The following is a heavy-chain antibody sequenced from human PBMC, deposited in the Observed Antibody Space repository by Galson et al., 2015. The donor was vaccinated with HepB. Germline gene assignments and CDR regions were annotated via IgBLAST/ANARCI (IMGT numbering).Heavy chain of an antibody. Sequence: SLRLSCATSGFTFSSYAMSWVRQTPGTGLEWVSAISTSGTMTYYADSVKGRFTISRDNSKNTLYLQMNSLRAEDTAVYYCAKGSRASRPYYFDFWGQGTLVTVSS. D-gene: IGHD3-10*01. CDR1: GFTFSSYA. J-gene: IGHJ4*02. CDR2: ISTSGTMT. CDR3: AKGSRASRPYYFDF. V-gene: IGHV3-23*01.